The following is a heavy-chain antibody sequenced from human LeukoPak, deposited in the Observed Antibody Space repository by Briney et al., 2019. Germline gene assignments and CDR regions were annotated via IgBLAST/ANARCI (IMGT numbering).Heavy chain of an antibody. J-gene: IGHJ4*02. CDR3: AKGGDGYNYYFDY. CDR1: GFTFSRHG. CDR2: ISGSGGSI. D-gene: IGHD5-24*01. Sequence: GGSLRLSCAPSGFTFSRHGMHWVRQAPGKGLEWVSGISGSGGSIRYADSVKGRFIISRDNSKNTLYLQMNSLRAEDTAVYYCAKGGDGYNYYFDYWGQETLVTVSS. V-gene: IGHV3-23*01.